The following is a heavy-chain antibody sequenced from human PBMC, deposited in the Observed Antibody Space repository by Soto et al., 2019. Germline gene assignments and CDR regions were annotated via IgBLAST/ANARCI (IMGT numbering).Heavy chain of an antibody. CDR3: AREPVVVVAATLYYYYGMDV. V-gene: IGHV3-21*01. CDR2: ISSSSSYI. Sequence: EVQLVESGGGLVKPGGSLRLSCAASGFTFSSYSMNWVRQAPGKGLEWVSSISSSSSYIYYADSVKGRFTISRDNAKNSLYLQMNSLRAEDTAVYYCAREPVVVVAATLYYYYGMDVWGQGTTVTVSS. CDR1: GFTFSSYS. D-gene: IGHD2-15*01. J-gene: IGHJ6*02.